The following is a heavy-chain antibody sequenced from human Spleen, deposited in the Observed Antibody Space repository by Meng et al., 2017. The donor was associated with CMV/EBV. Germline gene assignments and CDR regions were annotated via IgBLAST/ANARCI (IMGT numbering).Heavy chain of an antibody. CDR3: AREGRYSSSPTDY. V-gene: IGHV4-39*07. CDR2: SDFSGTT. Sequence: QLQGAAPGCGKPSGPLSLTCAVSGDSVNNNHYYWGWIRQPPGKGLEWIGSSDFSGTTRYNPSLMGRVTMSVDTSKNQFSLKLSSVTAADTAVYYCAREGRYSSSPTDYWGQGTLVTVSS. D-gene: IGHD6-6*01. J-gene: IGHJ4*02. CDR1: GDSVNNNHYY.